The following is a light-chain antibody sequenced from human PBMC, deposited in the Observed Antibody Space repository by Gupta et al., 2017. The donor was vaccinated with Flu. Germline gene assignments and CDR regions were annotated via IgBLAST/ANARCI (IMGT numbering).Light chain of an antibody. Sequence: SDLTQPASVSGSPGQSITISCTGTSSDVGVYNYVSWYQQHPGKAPQLMIYELSKLPSGVALRFSGSKSGNTASLTISGLKAEDEADYYCSAVTTSNTWVFGGGTKLTVL. CDR2: ELS. V-gene: IGLV2-14*01. J-gene: IGLJ3*02. CDR1: SSDVGVYNY. CDR3: SAVTTSNTWV.